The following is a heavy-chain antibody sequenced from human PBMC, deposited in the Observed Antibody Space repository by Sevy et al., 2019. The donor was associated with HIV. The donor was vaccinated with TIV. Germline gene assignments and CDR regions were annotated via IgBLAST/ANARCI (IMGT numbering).Heavy chain of an antibody. CDR2: IKADGSDK. J-gene: IGHJ4*02. V-gene: IGHV3-7*03. Sequence: GGSLRLSCAASGFTFSANWMNWVRHAPGKGLEWVANIKADGSDKHYVDSVEGRFTISRDNSKNTLYLQMSSLRADDTAIYFCAREGCTKPHDYWGQGTLVTVSS. CDR3: AREGCTKPHDY. D-gene: IGHD2-8*01. CDR1: GFTFSANW.